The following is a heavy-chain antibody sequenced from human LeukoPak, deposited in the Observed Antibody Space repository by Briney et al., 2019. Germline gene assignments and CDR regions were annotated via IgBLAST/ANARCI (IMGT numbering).Heavy chain of an antibody. Sequence: GASVKVSCKASGYTFTGYYMHWVRQAPGQGLEWMGWINPNSGGTNYAQKFQGWVSMTRDTSISTAYMELSRLRSDDTAVYYCARDISGGDNMLDYWGQGTLVTVSS. CDR1: GYTFTGYY. D-gene: IGHD2-21*01. J-gene: IGHJ4*02. V-gene: IGHV1-2*04. CDR3: ARDISGGDNMLDY. CDR2: INPNSGGT.